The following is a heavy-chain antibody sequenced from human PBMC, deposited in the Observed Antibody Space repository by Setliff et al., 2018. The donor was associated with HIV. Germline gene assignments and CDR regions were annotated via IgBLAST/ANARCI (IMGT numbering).Heavy chain of an antibody. CDR2: IYYSGST. CDR1: GGSISSGGYY. Sequence: SSETLSLTCTVSGGSISSGGYYWSWIRQHPGKGLEWIGYIYYSGSTYYNPSLKSRFTISVDTSKNQFSLKLSSVTAADTAVYYCARGLSFYDPGGFDYWGQGTLVTVSS. J-gene: IGHJ4*02. D-gene: IGHD3-22*01. CDR3: ARGLSFYDPGGFDY. V-gene: IGHV4-31*03.